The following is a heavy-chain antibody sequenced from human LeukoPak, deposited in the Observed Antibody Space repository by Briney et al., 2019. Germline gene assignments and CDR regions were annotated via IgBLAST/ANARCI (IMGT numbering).Heavy chain of an antibody. J-gene: IGHJ5*02. V-gene: IGHV1-2*02. D-gene: IGHD4-17*01. Sequence: GASVKVSCKTSGYTFTGYYLHWVRQAPGQGLQWMGWINPNNGGTTYPQKFQGRVTMTRDTSISTAYMELGSLISDDTAVYYCAKGGPLSDYGVTANWFDPWGQGTLVTVSS. CDR1: GYTFTGYY. CDR3: AKGGPLSDYGVTANWFDP. CDR2: INPNNGGT.